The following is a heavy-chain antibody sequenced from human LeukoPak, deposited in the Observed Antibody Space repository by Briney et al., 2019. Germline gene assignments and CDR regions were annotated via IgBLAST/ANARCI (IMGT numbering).Heavy chain of an antibody. CDR1: GFTFTSYS. Sequence: VGSLRLSCAASGFTFTSYSMNWVRQAPRKGREWGSSISSSSSYIYYADSVKGRFTISRDNAKNSLYLQMNSLRAEDTAVYYCAREAPYYDFWSGYIYTTRYAVYFDYWGQGTLVTVSS. V-gene: IGHV3-21*01. J-gene: IGHJ4*02. CDR3: AREAPYYDFWSGYIYTTRYAVYFDY. D-gene: IGHD3-3*01. CDR2: ISSSSSYI.